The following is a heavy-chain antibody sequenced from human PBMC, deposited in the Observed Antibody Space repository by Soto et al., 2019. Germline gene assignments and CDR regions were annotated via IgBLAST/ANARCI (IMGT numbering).Heavy chain of an antibody. CDR3: AKDREAPLFLLDY. CDR2: ISGSGGST. CDR1: GFTFSNYA. Sequence: HPGGSLRLSCAASGFTFSNYAMSWVRQAPGQGLEWVSAISGSGGSTYYAGSVKGRFTISRDNSKNTLYLQMNNLRAEDTAVYHCAKDREAPLFLLDYWGQGSLVTVSS. D-gene: IGHD3-10*01. V-gene: IGHV3-23*01. J-gene: IGHJ4*02.